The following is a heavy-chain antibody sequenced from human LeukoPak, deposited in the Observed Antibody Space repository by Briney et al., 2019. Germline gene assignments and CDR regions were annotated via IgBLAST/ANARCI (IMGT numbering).Heavy chain of an antibody. V-gene: IGHV4-4*02. CDR2: IYHSGST. CDR3: ARDTVARYCSSTSCYEGWYFDL. D-gene: IGHD2-2*01. CDR1: GGSISSSNW. Sequence: SGTLSLTCAVSGGSISSSNWWSWVRQPPGKGLEWIGEIYHSGSTNYNPSLKSRVTISVDKSKNQFSLKLSSVTAADTAVYYCARDTVARYCSSTSCYEGWYFDLWGRGTLVTVSS. J-gene: IGHJ2*01.